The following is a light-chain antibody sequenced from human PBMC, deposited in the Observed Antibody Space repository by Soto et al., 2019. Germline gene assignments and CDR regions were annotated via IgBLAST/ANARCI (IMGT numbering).Light chain of an antibody. J-gene: IGLJ1*01. Sequence: QSALTQPRSVSGSPGQSVTISCTGTSSDVGGFNYVSWYQQHPGKAPKLMIYDVSERPSGVPDRFSGSKSGNTASLTISGLQAEDEADYYCCSYAGTYTEVFGTGTQLTVL. CDR2: DVS. V-gene: IGLV2-11*01. CDR1: SSDVGGFNY. CDR3: CSYAGTYTEV.